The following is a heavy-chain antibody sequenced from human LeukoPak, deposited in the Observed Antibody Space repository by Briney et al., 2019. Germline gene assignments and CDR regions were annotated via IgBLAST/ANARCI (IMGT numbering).Heavy chain of an antibody. D-gene: IGHD6-13*01. J-gene: IGHJ5*02. Sequence: PSETLSLTCTVSGGPISTYYWSWIRQPAGKGLEWIGRIYSSGITNYNPSLKSRVTISVDTSKNQFSLKLSSVTAADTAVYYCARITPAAAEGDWFDPWGQGTLVTVSS. V-gene: IGHV4-4*07. CDR1: GGPISTYY. CDR3: ARITPAAAEGDWFDP. CDR2: IYSSGIT.